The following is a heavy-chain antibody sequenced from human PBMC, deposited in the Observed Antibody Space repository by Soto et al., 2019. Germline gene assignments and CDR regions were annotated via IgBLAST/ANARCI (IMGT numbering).Heavy chain of an antibody. V-gene: IGHV4-31*03. Sequence: PSETLSLTCTLSGGSLSRGGYYWSWIRQHPGKGLEWIGYIYYSGSTYYNPSLKSRVTISVDTSKNQFSLKLSSVTAADTAVYYCARVANYDFWSGYLYYYYGMDVWGQGTTVTVSS. CDR1: GGSLSRGGYY. J-gene: IGHJ6*02. CDR2: IYYSGST. CDR3: ARVANYDFWSGYLYYYYGMDV. D-gene: IGHD3-3*01.